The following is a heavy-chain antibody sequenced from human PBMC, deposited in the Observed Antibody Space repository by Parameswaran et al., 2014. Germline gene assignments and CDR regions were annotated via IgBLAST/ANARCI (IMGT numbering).Heavy chain of an antibody. CDR2: IDPKRGDT. CDR3: VRLMDNSNGYYPFGY. V-gene: IGHV1-2*02. J-gene: IGHJ4*02. D-gene: IGHD3-22*01. Sequence: WVRQAPGQRLEWMGWIDPKRGDTRYAQKFQGRVTIAWDRSITTSYMELSRLRSDDTAVYYCVRLMDNSNGYYPFGYWGQGTLVTVSS.